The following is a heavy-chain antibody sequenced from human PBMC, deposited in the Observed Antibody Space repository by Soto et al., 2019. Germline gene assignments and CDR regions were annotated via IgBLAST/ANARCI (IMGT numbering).Heavy chain of an antibody. CDR3: AEGPCLVQIFYCDY. V-gene: IGHV3-23*01. D-gene: IGHD2-8*02. Sequence: GGSLRRCCAISGFTFRSYALSWVRQAPGKGREWVSGVSGTGGSTYYAYSVKGRVTIYRDNSKNTLYLQMNSGRAEDTATYYCAEGPCLVQIFYCDYLGQG. CDR2: VSGTGGST. CDR1: GFTFRSYA. J-gene: IGHJ4*02.